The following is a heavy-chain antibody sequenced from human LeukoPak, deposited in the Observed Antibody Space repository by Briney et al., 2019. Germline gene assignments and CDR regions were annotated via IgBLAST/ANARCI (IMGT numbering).Heavy chain of an antibody. CDR1: GLTFSIAW. Sequence: GGSLRLSCAASGLTFSIAWMSWVRQSPGEGLEWVGRIRAKSAGGKTEYPAPVKGRFSISRDDSKDTLNLQMDSLQTEDTAVYYCATEYYGANNYWGQGTLVTVSS. V-gene: IGHV3-15*01. CDR2: IRAKSAGGKT. CDR3: ATEYYGANNY. D-gene: IGHD4-17*01. J-gene: IGHJ4*02.